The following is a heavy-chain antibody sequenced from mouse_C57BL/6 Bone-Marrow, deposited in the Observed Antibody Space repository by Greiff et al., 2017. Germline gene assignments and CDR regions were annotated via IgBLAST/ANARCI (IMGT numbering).Heavy chain of an antibody. CDR1: GYAFSSSW. D-gene: IGHD2-12*01. Sequence: QVHVKQSGPELVQPGASVKISCKASGYAFSSSWMNWVKQRPGKGLEWIGRIYPGDGDTNYNGKFKGKATLTADKSSSTAYMQLSSLTSEDSAVYFCARLLLTYDWAMDYWGQGTSVTVSS. CDR2: IYPGDGDT. J-gene: IGHJ4*01. CDR3: ARLLLTYDWAMDY. V-gene: IGHV1-82*01.